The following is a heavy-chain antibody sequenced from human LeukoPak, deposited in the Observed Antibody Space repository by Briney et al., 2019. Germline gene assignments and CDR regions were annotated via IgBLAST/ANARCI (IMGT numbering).Heavy chain of an antibody. V-gene: IGHV1-69*04. CDR1: GGTFSSYA. CDR3: ARAAMVRGVITEVY. CDR2: IIPILGIA. Sequence: SVKVSCKASGGTFSSYAISWVRQAPGQGLEWMGRIIPILGIANYAQKFQGRVTITADKSTSTAYMELSSLRSEDTAVYYCARAAMVRGVITEVYWGQGSLVTVSS. J-gene: IGHJ4*02. D-gene: IGHD3-10*01.